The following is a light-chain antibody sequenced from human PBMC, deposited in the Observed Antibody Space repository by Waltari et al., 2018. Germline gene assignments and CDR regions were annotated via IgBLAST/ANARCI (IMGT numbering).Light chain of an antibody. Sequence: EVVLTQSPATVSLSPGERATLSCRASHSVDIYLAWYQQKPGQAPRLLIYDASNRATGIPARFSGSGSGTDFTLTISSLEPEDCAIYYCQQRKYWPPLTFGGGTKVEIK. CDR3: QQRKYWPPLT. CDR1: HSVDIY. CDR2: DAS. V-gene: IGKV3-11*01. J-gene: IGKJ4*01.